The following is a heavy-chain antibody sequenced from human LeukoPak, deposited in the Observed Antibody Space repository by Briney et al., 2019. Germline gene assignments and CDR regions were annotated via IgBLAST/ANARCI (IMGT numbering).Heavy chain of an antibody. CDR3: ARDEDTAMVTWDYYYYYGMDV. CDR2: ISAYNGNT. J-gene: IGHJ6*02. Sequence: ASVKVSCKASGYTFTSYGISWVRQAPGQGVEWMGWISAYNGNTNYAQKLQGRVTMTTDTSTSTAYMELRSLRSDDTAVYYCARDEDTAMVTWDYYYYYGMDVWGQGTTVTVSS. V-gene: IGHV1-18*01. D-gene: IGHD5-18*01. CDR1: GYTFTSYG.